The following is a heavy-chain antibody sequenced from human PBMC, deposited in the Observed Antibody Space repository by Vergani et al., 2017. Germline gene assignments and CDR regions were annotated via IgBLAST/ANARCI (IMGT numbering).Heavy chain of an antibody. V-gene: IGHV3-21*01. CDR3: ASNSRPYSGYDSGGDLYYYYYGMDV. CDR1: GFTFSSYS. CDR2: ISSSSSYI. D-gene: IGHD5-12*01. J-gene: IGHJ6*02. Sequence: EVQLVESGGGLVKPGGSLRLSCAASGFTFSSYSMNWVRQAPGKGLEWVSSISSSSSYIYYTDSVKGRFTISRENAKNSLYLQMNSLRAEDTAVYSCASNSRPYSGYDSGGDLYYYYYGMDVWGQGTTVTVSS.